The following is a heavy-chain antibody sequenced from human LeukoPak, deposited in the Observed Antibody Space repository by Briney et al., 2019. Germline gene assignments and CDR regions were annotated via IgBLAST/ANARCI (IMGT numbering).Heavy chain of an antibody. D-gene: IGHD3-22*01. CDR2: IIPIFGTA. CDR3: ARTPPMEDSSGYYY. Sequence: ASVKVSCKASGGTFSSYAIGWVRQAPGQGLEWMGGIIPIFGTANYAQKFQGRVTITADESTSTAYMELSSLRSEDTAVYYCARTPPMEDSSGYYYWGQGTLVTVSS. CDR1: GGTFSSYA. V-gene: IGHV1-69*13. J-gene: IGHJ4*02.